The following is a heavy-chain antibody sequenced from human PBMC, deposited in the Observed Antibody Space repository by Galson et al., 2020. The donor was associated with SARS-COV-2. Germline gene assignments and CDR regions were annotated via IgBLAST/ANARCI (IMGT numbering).Heavy chain of an antibody. J-gene: IGHJ2*01. Sequence: GESLKISCQGSGYTFTNYWIAWVRQMPGKGLEWMGIIYPEDSDTRYSPSFEGQVTIPADKSISTAYLQWSSLKASDTAMYYCAITGNLVRGARGYFAVWGRGTLVTGSS. D-gene: IGHD3-10*01. CDR1: GYTFTNYW. CDR2: IYPEDSDT. CDR3: AITGNLVRGARGYFAV. V-gene: IGHV5-51*01.